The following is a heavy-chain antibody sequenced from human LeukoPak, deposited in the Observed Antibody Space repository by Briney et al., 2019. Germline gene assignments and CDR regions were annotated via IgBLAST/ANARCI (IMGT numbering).Heavy chain of an antibody. D-gene: IGHD3-10*01. V-gene: IGHV3-74*01. CDR2: IRSDGSST. CDR1: GFTFRSYW. CDR3: ARHNYGYDY. J-gene: IGHJ4*02. Sequence: PGGSLRLSCAASGFTFRSYWMHWVRQAPGKGLVWVSHIRSDGSSTIYTDSVQGRFTISRDNAKNTLYLQMNSLRAEDTAVYYCARHNYGYDYWGQGTLGTVSA.